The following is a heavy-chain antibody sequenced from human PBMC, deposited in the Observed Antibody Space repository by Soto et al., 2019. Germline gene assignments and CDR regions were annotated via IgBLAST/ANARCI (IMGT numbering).Heavy chain of an antibody. V-gene: IGHV3-21*01. CDR1: GFTFSSYS. Sequence: GGSLRLSCAASGFTFSSYSMNWVRQAPGKGLEWVSSISSSSSYIYYADSVKGRFTISRDNAKNSLYLQMNSLRAEDTAVYYCARDQDTAMVNDGGYWGQGTLVTVSS. CDR3: ARDQDTAMVNDGGY. J-gene: IGHJ4*02. D-gene: IGHD5-18*01. CDR2: ISSSSSYI.